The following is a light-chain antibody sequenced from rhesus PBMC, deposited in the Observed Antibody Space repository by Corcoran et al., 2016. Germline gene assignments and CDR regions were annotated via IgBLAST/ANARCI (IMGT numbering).Light chain of an antibody. J-gene: IGKJ2*01. Sequence: DIQMTQSPSSLPASVGDRLTMTGRASEYVNNYLNWYQQKPGKAPKVLNYMAYTLQSGVPSRFSGSGSGTDYTLTISNLQPEDVATYYCQHGDGTPYTFGQGTKVEIK. CDR1: EYVNNY. V-gene: IGKV1-74*01. CDR2: MAY. CDR3: QHGDGTPYT.